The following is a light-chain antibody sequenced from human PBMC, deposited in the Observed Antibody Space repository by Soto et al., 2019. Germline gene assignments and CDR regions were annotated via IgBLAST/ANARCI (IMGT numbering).Light chain of an antibody. J-gene: IGKJ1*01. Sequence: VLTQSPGTLSLSPGDSATLSCRGSQSVSKWYVAWYQVKPGQAPRLVIYGESTRATGIPDRLTGSGSGTDLNLSVSRLEPEDFAVYFCQKYSYSPMTCGQGTKVDIK. CDR2: GES. V-gene: IGKV3-20*01. CDR1: QSVSKWY. CDR3: QKYSYSPMT.